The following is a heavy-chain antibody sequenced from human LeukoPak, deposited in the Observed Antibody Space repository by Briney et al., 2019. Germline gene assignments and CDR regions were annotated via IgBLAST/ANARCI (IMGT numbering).Heavy chain of an antibody. CDR3: ARMGTDPGRKQQLVSFYMDV. CDR2: INPSGGST. D-gene: IGHD6-13*01. CDR1: GYTFTGYY. V-gene: IGHV1-46*01. J-gene: IGHJ6*03. Sequence: EASVKVSCKASGYTFTGYYMHWVRQAPGQGLEWMGIINPSGGSTSYAQKFQGRVTMTRDTSTSTVYMELSSLRSEDTAVYYCARMGTDPGRKQQLVSFYMDVWGKGTTVTISS.